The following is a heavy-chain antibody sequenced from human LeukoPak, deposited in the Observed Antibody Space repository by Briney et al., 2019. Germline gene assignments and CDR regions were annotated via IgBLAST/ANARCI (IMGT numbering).Heavy chain of an antibody. CDR3: ARDSLYSWLNYFDY. CDR1: GFTFSSYW. V-gene: IGHV3-7*03. D-gene: IGHD5-12*01. J-gene: IGHJ4*02. Sequence: GGSLRLSCAASGFTFSSYWMSWVRQAPGKGLEWVANIKQDGSEKYYVDSVKGRFTISRDNAKNSLYLQMNSLRAEDTAVYYCARDSLYSWLNYFDYWGQGTLVTVSS. CDR2: IKQDGSEK.